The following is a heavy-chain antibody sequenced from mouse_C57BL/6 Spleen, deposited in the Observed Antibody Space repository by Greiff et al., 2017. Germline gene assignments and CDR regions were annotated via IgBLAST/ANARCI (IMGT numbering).Heavy chain of an antibody. Sequence: QVQLQQPGTELVKPGASVKLSCKASGYTFTSYWMHWVKQRPGQGLEWIGNINPSNGGTNYNEKFKSKATLTVDKSSSTAYMQLSSLTSEDSAVYYGERGDYGSSYKDYWGQGTTLTVSS. V-gene: IGHV1-53*01. D-gene: IGHD1-1*01. J-gene: IGHJ2*01. CDR3: ERGDYGSSYKDY. CDR1: GYTFTSYW. CDR2: INPSNGGT.